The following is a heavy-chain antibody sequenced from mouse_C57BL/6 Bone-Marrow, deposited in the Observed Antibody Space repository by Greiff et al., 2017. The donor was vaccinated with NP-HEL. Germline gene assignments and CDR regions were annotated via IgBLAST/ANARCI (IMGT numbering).Heavy chain of an antibody. V-gene: IGHV1-59*01. CDR2: IDPSDSYT. D-gene: IGHD2-4*01. CDR1: GYTFTSYW. Sequence: QVQLKQPGAELVRPGTSVKLSCKASGYTFTSYWMHWVKQRPGQGLEWIGVIDPSDSYTNYNQKFKGKATLTVDTSSSTAYMQLISLTCEDSAVYYCARRGLRQRAWFAYWGQGTLVTVSA. CDR3: ARRGLRQRAWFAY. J-gene: IGHJ3*01.